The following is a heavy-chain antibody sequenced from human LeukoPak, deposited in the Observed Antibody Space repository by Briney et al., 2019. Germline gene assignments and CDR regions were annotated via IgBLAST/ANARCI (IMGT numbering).Heavy chain of an antibody. J-gene: IGHJ4*02. V-gene: IGHV1-2*02. Sequence: GASVKVSCKASGYTFTDYYTHWLRQAPGQGLEWMGWISTNIGGTNYGQKFRGRVTMTKDTSVSTAYLELSGLTSDDTAVYYCARDGSFDFWGQGTLVTVSS. CDR1: GYTFTDYY. CDR3: ARDGSFDF. D-gene: IGHD5-12*01. CDR2: ISTNIGGT.